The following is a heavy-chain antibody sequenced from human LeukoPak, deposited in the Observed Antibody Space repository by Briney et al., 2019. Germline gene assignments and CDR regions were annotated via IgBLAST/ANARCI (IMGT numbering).Heavy chain of an antibody. Sequence: SETLSLTCTVSGGSISSYYWSWIRQPPGKGLEWIGYIYYSGSTNYNPSLKSRVTISVDTSKNQFSLKLSSVTAADTAVYYCASTTGTVPKYDYWGQGTLVTVSS. J-gene: IGHJ4*02. CDR1: GGSISSYY. V-gene: IGHV4-59*08. CDR3: ASTTGTVPKYDY. CDR2: IYYSGST. D-gene: IGHD1-1*01.